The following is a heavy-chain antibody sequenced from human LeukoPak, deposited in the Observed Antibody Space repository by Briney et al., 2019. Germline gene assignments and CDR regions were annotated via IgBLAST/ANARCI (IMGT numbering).Heavy chain of an antibody. CDR2: IDYRGST. J-gene: IGHJ3*02. V-gene: IGHV4-59*01. CDR1: GDSISTYH. CDR3: ARSRSGYSYDHAAFEI. Sequence: PSETLSLTCTVSGDSISTYHWSWIRQPPGKGLEWIAYIDYRGSTTYNPSLRSRVTISVDTSRNQFSLKLYSMTAADTAVYYCARSRSGYSYDHAAFEIWGQGTMVTVSS. D-gene: IGHD5-18*01.